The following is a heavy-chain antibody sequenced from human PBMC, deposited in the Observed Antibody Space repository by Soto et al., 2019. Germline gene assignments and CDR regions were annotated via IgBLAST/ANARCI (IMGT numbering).Heavy chain of an antibody. CDR2: IFSNDEK. D-gene: IGHD2-15*01. Sequence: KESGPVLVNPTETLTLTCTVSGFSLSNVRMSVSWIRQPPGKALEWLAHIFSNDEKSYSTSLKSRLTISKDTSRGQVVLTMTNMDPVDTATYYCARTSIVSFLFDSWGQGILVTVSS. J-gene: IGHJ4*02. CDR1: GFSLSNVRMS. V-gene: IGHV2-26*01. CDR3: ARTSIVSFLFDS.